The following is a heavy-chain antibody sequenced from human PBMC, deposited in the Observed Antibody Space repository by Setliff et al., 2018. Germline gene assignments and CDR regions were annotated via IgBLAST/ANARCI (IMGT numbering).Heavy chain of an antibody. CDR3: ARSGYYDFWSGFLNDAFDI. Sequence: PSETLSLTCAVYGGSFSGYYWSWIRQPPGKGLEWIGEINHSGSTNYNPSLKSRVTISVDTSKNQFSLKLSSVTAADTAVYYCARSGYYDFWSGFLNDAFDIRGQGTMVTVSS. J-gene: IGHJ3*02. V-gene: IGHV4-34*01. D-gene: IGHD3-3*01. CDR2: INHSGST. CDR1: GGSFSGYY.